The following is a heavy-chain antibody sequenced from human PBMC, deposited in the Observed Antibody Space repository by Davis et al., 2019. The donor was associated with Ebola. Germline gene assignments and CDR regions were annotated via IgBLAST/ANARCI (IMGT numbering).Heavy chain of an antibody. V-gene: IGHV3-30-3*01. CDR3: AREEKRWGSAHDS. D-gene: IGHD3-16*01. CDR1: GFTFSSYA. Sequence: GESLKISCAASGFTFSSYAMHWVRQAPGKGLEWVALIESDGINRCYADSVKGRYTISRDNSKNTLYLQMNSLGPDDTAVYYCAREEKRWGSAHDSWGQGTLVTVSS. J-gene: IGHJ4*02. CDR2: IESDGINR.